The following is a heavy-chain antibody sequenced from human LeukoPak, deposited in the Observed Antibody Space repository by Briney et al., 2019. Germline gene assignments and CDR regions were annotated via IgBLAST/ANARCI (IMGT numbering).Heavy chain of an antibody. CDR1: GYSFTSYW. J-gene: IGHJ4*02. CDR3: ARAPRGTYDYVWGSYRLQSFDY. V-gene: IGHV5-51*01. CDR2: IYPGDSDT. Sequence: GESLKISCKGSGYSFTSYWIGWVRQLPGKGLEWMGIIYPGDSDTRYSPSFQGQVTISADKSISTAYLQWSSLKASDTAMYYCARAPRGTYDYVWGSYRLQSFDYWGQGTLVTVSS. D-gene: IGHD3-16*02.